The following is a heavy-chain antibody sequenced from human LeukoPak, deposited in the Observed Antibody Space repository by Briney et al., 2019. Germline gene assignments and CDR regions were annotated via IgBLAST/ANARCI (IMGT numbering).Heavy chain of an antibody. CDR2: FDPEDGET. Sequence: ASVKVSCKVSGYTLTELSMHWVRQAPGKGLEWMGGFDPEDGETIYAQKFQGRVTMTEDTSTDTAYMELSSLRSEDTAAYYCATGPGSAAGTQRWFDPWGQGTLVTVSS. J-gene: IGHJ5*02. CDR3: ATGPGSAAGTQRWFDP. V-gene: IGHV1-24*01. CDR1: GYTLTELS. D-gene: IGHD6-13*01.